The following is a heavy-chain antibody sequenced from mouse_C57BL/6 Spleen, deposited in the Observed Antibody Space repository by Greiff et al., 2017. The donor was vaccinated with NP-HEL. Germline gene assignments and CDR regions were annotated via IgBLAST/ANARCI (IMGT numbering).Heavy chain of an antibody. D-gene: IGHD2-10*02. CDR3: AREGYGKILFDY. Sequence: QVQLQQPGAELVKPGASVKLSCKASGYTFTSYWMQWVKQRPGQGLEWIGEIDPSDSYTNYNQKFKGKATLTVDTSSSTAYMQLSSLTSEDSAVYYCAREGYGKILFDYWGQGTTLTVSS. CDR1: GYTFTSYW. V-gene: IGHV1-50*01. J-gene: IGHJ2*01. CDR2: IDPSDSYT.